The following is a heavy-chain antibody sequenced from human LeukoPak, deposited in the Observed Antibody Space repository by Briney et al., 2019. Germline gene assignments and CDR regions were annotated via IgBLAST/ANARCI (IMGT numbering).Heavy chain of an antibody. D-gene: IGHD2-8*01. CDR2: IYYSGST. CDR3: ARAGRMHGAHISHNWFDP. CDR1: GGSISSYY. J-gene: IGHJ5*02. V-gene: IGHV4-59*01. Sequence: SETLSLTCTVSGGSISSYYWSWIRQPPGKGLEWIGYIYYSGSTNYNPSLKSRVTISVDTSKDQFSLKLSSVTAADTAVYYCARAGRMHGAHISHNWFDPWGQGTLVTVSS.